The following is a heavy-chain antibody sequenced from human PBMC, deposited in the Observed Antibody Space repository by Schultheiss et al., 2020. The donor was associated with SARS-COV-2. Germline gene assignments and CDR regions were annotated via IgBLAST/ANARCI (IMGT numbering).Heavy chain of an antibody. CDR3: ARASVMVRGGADY. Sequence: GGSLRLSCAASGFTFSSYAMHWVRQAPGKGLEWVANIKQDGSEKYYVVSVKGRFTISRDNAKNSLYLQMNSLRAEDTAVYYCARASVMVRGGADYWGQGTLVTVSS. CDR2: IKQDGSEK. V-gene: IGHV3-7*03. J-gene: IGHJ4*02. CDR1: GFTFSSYA. D-gene: IGHD3-10*01.